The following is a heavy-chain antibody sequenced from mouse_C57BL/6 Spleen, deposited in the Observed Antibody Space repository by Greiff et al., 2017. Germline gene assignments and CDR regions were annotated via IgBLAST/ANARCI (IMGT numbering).Heavy chain of an antibody. J-gene: IGHJ3*01. CDR3: VRQDCYDVRWLAC. CDR2: IRNKSNSYAT. D-gene: IGHD2-12*01. Sequence: DVKLVESGGGLVQPKGSLKLSCAASGFSFFTYAMNWVRQAPGQGLEWVARIRNKSNSYATYYADSVKAGFTISRDDSKSMLYLQRHNLETEDTDMYACVRQDCYDVRWLACWGKRTLVTVSA. CDR1: GFSFFTYA. V-gene: IGHV10-1*01.